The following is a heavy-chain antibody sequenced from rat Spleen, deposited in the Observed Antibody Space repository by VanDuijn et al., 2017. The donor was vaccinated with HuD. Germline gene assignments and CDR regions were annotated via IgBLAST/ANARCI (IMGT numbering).Heavy chain of an antibody. CDR1: GFTFSNYY. CDR3: TRRPGTIADPFAY. Sequence: EVQLVESGGGLVQPGRSLKLSCAASGFTFSNYYMAWVRQAPTKGLEWVAPIIYDGSGTYYRDSVNGRFTISRDNTKSTLYLQMNSLRSEDTATYYCTRRPGTIADPFAYWGQGTLVTVSS. D-gene: IGHD1-2*01. CDR2: IIYDGSGT. V-gene: IGHV5-29*01. J-gene: IGHJ3*01.